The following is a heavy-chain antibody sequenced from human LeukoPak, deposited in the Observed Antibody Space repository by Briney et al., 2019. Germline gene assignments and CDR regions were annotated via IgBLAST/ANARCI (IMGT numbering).Heavy chain of an antibody. D-gene: IGHD4-23*01. V-gene: IGHV5-51*01. CDR2: IFPGDSAT. CDR3: ARNHGDNSKCDY. J-gene: IGHJ4*02. CDR1: GYSSAAYW. Sequence: GASLITSCTASGYSSAAYWIGWRRQLPGKGVELMGIIFPGDSATRYSPSFQGQATISADTSLSAAYLQCSSLKASDTAIYYCARNHGDNSKCDYWGQGTLVTVSS.